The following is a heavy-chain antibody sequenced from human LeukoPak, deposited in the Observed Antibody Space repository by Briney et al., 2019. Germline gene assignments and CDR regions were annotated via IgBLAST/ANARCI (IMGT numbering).Heavy chain of an antibody. V-gene: IGHV1-2*06. D-gene: IGHD6-13*01. CDR2: INPNSGGT. CDR3: ARDGYKYSSSWIGGYYYYYYGMDV. J-gene: IGHJ6*02. Sequence: ASVKVSCKASGYTFTGYYMHWVRQAPGQGLEWMGRINPNSGGTNYAQKFQGRVTMTRDTSISTAYMELSRLRSDDMAVYYCARDGYKYSSSWIGGYYYYYYGMDVWGQGTTVTVSS. CDR1: GYTFTGYY.